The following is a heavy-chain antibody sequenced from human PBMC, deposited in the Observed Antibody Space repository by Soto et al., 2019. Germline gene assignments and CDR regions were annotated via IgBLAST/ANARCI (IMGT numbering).Heavy chain of an antibody. CDR1: GGSISSSSYY. CDR3: AILYSGYAKLTFDY. V-gene: IGHV4-39*01. CDR2: IYYSGST. D-gene: IGHD5-12*01. J-gene: IGHJ4*02. Sequence: SETLSLTCTVSGGSISSSSYYWGWIRQPPGKGLEWIGSIYYSGSTYYNPSLKSRVTISVDTSKNKFSLKLSSVTAADTAVYYCAILYSGYAKLTFDYWGQGTLVTVSS.